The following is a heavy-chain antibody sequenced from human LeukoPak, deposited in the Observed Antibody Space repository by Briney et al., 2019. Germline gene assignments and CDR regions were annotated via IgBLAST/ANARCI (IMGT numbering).Heavy chain of an antibody. CDR1: GYTFTSYG. CDR3: ARDFDYGDYFDY. Sequence: ASVKVSCRASGYTFTSYGISWVRQAPGQGLEWMGWISAYNGNTNYAQKLQGRVTMTTDTSTSTAYMELRSLRSDDTAVYYCARDFDYGDYFDYWGQGTLVTVSS. CDR2: ISAYNGNT. D-gene: IGHD4-17*01. V-gene: IGHV1-18*01. J-gene: IGHJ4*02.